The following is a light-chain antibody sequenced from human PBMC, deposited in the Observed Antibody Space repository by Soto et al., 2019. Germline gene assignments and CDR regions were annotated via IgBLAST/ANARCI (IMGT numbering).Light chain of an antibody. V-gene: IGKV3D-15*01. CDR1: QSVNIY. CDR3: QQYDDWLRLT. Sequence: EIVMTQSPATLSVSPGERATLSCRASQSVNIYLAGYQQKPGQAPRLLIFGATYRATGIPARFSGSGSGTEFNLTISSLQYEDFAVYFCQQYDDWLRLTFGGGTKVEIK. J-gene: IGKJ4*01. CDR2: GAT.